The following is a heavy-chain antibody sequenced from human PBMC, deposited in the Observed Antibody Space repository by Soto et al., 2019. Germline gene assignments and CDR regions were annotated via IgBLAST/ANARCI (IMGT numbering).Heavy chain of an antibody. Sequence: QVQLQESGPGLVKPSETLSLSCSVSGGSISGHYWSWVRQTPGKGLEWIGYMYYSGSTNYNPSLKSLVTISVDTSKNHFSLRLTSVTAADTDLYYCARGPYYDLIWNYYYMDVWGKGTTVTVSS. CDR1: GGSISGHY. CDR2: MYYSGST. J-gene: IGHJ6*03. CDR3: ARGPYYDLIWNYYYMDV. D-gene: IGHD3-16*01. V-gene: IGHV4-59*08.